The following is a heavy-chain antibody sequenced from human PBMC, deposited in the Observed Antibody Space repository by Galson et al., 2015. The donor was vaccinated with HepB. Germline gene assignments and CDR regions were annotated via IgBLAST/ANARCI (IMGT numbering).Heavy chain of an antibody. D-gene: IGHD3-3*01. CDR3: ARRGYDFWSGYGYNWFDP. CDR1: GFSFSDYY. Sequence: SLRLSCAASGFSFSDYYMNWIRQAPGKGLEWISYISSSGSTIYYADSVKGRFTISRDSAKNSLYLQMNSLRAEDTAVYYCARRGYDFWSGYGYNWFDPWGQGTLVTVSS. J-gene: IGHJ5*02. CDR2: ISSSGSTI. V-gene: IGHV3-11*04.